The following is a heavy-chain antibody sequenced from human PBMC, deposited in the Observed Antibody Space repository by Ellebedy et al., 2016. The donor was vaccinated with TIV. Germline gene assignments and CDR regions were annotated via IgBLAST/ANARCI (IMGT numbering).Heavy chain of an antibody. D-gene: IGHD2-8*02. J-gene: IGHJ4*02. V-gene: IGHV4-38-2*02. CDR3: ARRGGVVSGAQNFFHFDW. Sequence: MPGGSLRLSCTVLGYSLTSGYYWVWIRLPPGKGLKWIGSIYHTGSSYFNPSLTGRITISVDTSKNQFSLKLTSVTAADTAVYYCARRGGVVSGAQNFFHFDWWGQGTLVSVSS. CDR1: GYSLTSGYY. CDR2: IYHTGSS.